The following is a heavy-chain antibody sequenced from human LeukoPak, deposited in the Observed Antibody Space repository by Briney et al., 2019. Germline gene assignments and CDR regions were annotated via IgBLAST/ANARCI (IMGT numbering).Heavy chain of an antibody. CDR1: GFTFSSYW. J-gene: IGHJ6*02. CDR3: ARGGGGMDL. D-gene: IGHD3-16*01. V-gene: IGHV3-7*01. CDR2: INQDGSEK. Sequence: PGGSLRLSCAASGFTFSSYWMSWVRQAPGKGLEWVANINQDGSEKYYVDSVKGRLTISRDNAKNSLYLQMNTLRAEDTAVYHCARGGGGMDLWGQGTTVTVSS.